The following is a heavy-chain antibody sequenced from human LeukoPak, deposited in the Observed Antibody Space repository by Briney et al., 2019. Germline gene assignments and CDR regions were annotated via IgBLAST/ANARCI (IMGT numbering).Heavy chain of an antibody. CDR2: ISYDGSNK. CDR1: GFTFSSYA. Sequence: GGSLRLSCAASGFTFSSYAMHWVRQAPGKGLEWVAVISYDGSNKYYADSVKGRFTISRDNSKNTLYLQMNSLRAEDTAVYYCARDIWTTVTTHAFDFWGQGTLVTVSS. CDR3: ARDIWTTVTTHAFDF. J-gene: IGHJ4*02. V-gene: IGHV3-30-3*01. D-gene: IGHD4-17*01.